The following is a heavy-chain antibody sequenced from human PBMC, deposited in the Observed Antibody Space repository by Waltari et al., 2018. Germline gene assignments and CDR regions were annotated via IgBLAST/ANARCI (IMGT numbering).Heavy chain of an antibody. J-gene: IGHJ3*01. CDR2: IRTSGVT. D-gene: IGHD2-2*01. Sequence: QVQLQESGPGLVTPSATLSLTCTVSGVSISSHFWPWIRQPAGQGLEWVGRIRTSGVTDYSPSLKSRVTMSVDTSKNQFSLRLSSVTAADTAVYYCARNQNGAFDVWGQGTRVTVSS. V-gene: IGHV4-4*07. CDR1: GVSISSHF. CDR3: ARNQNGAFDV.